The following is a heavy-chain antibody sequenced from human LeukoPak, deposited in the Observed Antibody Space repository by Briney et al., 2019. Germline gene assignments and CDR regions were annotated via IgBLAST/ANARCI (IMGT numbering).Heavy chain of an antibody. J-gene: IGHJ3*02. V-gene: IGHV3-15*01. CDR2: IKSKYDGETI. D-gene: IGHD1-26*01. CDR1: GFTFSNAW. Sequence: GGSLRLSCAASGFTFSNAWMTWVRQAPGKGLEWVGRIKSKYDGETIDYAAPVKGRFTISRDDSKNTLYLQMNSLKTEDTAVYYCTTGSLGRRAFDIWGQGTMVTVSS. CDR3: TTGSLGRRAFDI.